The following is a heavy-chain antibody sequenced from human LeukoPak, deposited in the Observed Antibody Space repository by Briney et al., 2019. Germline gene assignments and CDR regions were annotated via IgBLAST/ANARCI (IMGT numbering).Heavy chain of an antibody. Sequence: ASVKVSCKASGYTFTSYGISWVRQAPGQGLEWMGWMNPNSGNTGYAQKFQGRVTMTRNTSISTVYMELSSLRSEDTAVYYCARGGYYGSGSYYSYNWFDPWGQGTLVTVSS. CDR2: MNPNSGNT. CDR1: GYTFTSYG. J-gene: IGHJ5*02. V-gene: IGHV1-8*02. D-gene: IGHD3-10*01. CDR3: ARGGYYGSGSYYSYNWFDP.